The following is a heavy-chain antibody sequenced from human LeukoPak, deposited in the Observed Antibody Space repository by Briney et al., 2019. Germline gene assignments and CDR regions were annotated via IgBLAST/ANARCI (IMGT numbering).Heavy chain of an antibody. CDR3: ARIGMVATWRFLDY. D-gene: IGHD5-12*01. J-gene: IGHJ4*02. Sequence: SETLSLTCAVYGGSFSGYYWSWIRQPPGKGLEWIGEINHSGSTNYNPSLKSRVTISVDTSKNQFSLELSSVTAADTAVYYCARIGMVATWRFLDYWGQGTLVTVSS. CDR1: GGSFSGYY. CDR2: INHSGST. V-gene: IGHV4-34*01.